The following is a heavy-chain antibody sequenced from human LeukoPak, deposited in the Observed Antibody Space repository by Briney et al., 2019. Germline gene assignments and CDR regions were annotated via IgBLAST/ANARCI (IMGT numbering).Heavy chain of an antibody. J-gene: IGHJ4*02. V-gene: IGHV3-21*01. CDR3: ARNNYGSGSYSAY. CDR1: GFTFSSYS. D-gene: IGHD3-10*01. Sequence: PGGSLRLSCAASGFTFSSYSMNWVRQAPGKGLEWVSSISSSSSYIYYADSVKGRFTISRDNAKNSLYLQMNSLRAEDTAVYYCARNNYGSGSYSAYWGQGTLVTVSS. CDR2: ISSSSSYI.